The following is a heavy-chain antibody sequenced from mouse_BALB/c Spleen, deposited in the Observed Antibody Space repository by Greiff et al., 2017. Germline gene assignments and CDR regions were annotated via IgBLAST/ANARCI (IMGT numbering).Heavy chain of an antibody. CDR3: AREGDYGNPRGFFAY. J-gene: IGHJ3*01. CDR1: GYTFTSYY. CDR2: IYPGDGST. Sequence: QVQLQQSGPELVKPGASVKMSCKASGYTFTSYYIHWVKQRPGQGLEWIGWIYPGDGSTKYNEKFKGKTTLTADKSSSTAYMLLSSLTSVDSAIYFCAREGDYGNPRGFFAYWGQGTLVTVSA. V-gene: IGHV1S56*01. D-gene: IGHD2-1*01.